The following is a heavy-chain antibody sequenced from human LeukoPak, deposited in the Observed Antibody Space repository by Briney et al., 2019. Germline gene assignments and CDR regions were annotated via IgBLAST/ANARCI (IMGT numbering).Heavy chain of an antibody. CDR2: LRSKTYNYGT. D-gene: IGHD1-1*01. V-gene: IGHV3-73*01. J-gene: IGHJ4*02. CDR1: GFSFSASS. Sequence: GGSLRLSCAAPGFSFSASSIHWVRQASGKGLEWVGRLRSKTYNYGTTYAASVKGRFIFSRDDSENTAYLQMNSLKTEDTALYYCTRGMLTTDQGFDYWGQGTLVTVSS. CDR3: TRGMLTTDQGFDY.